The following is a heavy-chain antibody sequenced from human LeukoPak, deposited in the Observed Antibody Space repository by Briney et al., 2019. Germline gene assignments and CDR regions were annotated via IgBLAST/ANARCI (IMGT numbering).Heavy chain of an antibody. Sequence: GGSLRLSCAASGFTFSNAWMSWIRQAPGKGLEWVSYISSSGSTIYYADSVKGRFTISRDNAKNSLYLQMNSLRAEDTAVYYCARDYHYYGSGSYHGYWGQGTLVTVSS. CDR1: GFTFSNAW. CDR3: ARDYHYYGSGSYHGY. J-gene: IGHJ4*02. CDR2: ISSSGSTI. V-gene: IGHV3-11*01. D-gene: IGHD3-10*01.